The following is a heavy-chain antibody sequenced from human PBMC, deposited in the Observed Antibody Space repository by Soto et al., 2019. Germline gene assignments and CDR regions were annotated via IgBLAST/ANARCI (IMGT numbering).Heavy chain of an antibody. J-gene: IGHJ2*01. CDR2: IIRIFGTA. CDR3: ASTHYDSSGYYYGNWYFDL. CDR1: GGTFSSYA. Sequence: QVQLVQSGAEVKKPGSSVKVSCKASGGTFSSYAISWVRQAPGQGLEWMGGIIRIFGTANYAQKFQGRVTITADESKSTAYMELSSLRSEDTAVYYCASTHYDSSGYYYGNWYFDLWGRGTLVTVSS. D-gene: IGHD3-22*01. V-gene: IGHV1-69*01.